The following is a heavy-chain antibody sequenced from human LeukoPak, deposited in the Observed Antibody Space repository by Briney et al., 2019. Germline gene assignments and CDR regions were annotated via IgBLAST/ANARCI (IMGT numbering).Heavy chain of an antibody. V-gene: IGHV4-4*07. CDR2: VFSRGTA. Sequence: PSDTLCLTCTVSGGSMNNYYWIWIRQSPTKDLAWIGFVFSRGTANFNPSFRSRLTMSIDTSRNRFSLRLTSMTAADTAVYFCARSWAAKWELPGQFDSWGQGRLVTVSS. J-gene: IGHJ4*02. D-gene: IGHD1-26*01. CDR3: ARSWAAKWELPGQFDS. CDR1: GGSMNNYY.